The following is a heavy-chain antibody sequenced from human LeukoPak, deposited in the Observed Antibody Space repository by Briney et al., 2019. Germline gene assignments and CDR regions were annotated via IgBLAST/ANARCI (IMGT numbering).Heavy chain of an antibody. D-gene: IGHD2-21*02. CDR3: ANTKCVLLVYCGGDSYSPHFDH. Sequence: GGSLTLSCAPSGFPFSSYAMRWVPESPGGGLECVSAISSSGGNIYYADSVKGRFNISRDNSKNTLYMQMNSLRAEVTAVYDWANTKCVLLVYCGGDSYSPHFDHWGQGTLVTVSS. CDR1: GFPFSSYA. CDR2: ISSSGGNI. J-gene: IGHJ5*02. V-gene: IGHV3-23*01.